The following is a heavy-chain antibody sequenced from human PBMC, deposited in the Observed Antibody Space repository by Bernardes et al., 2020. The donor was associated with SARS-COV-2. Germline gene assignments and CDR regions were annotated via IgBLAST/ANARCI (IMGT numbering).Heavy chain of an antibody. CDR3: ARDMPRGYCGGTSCVYSFYGLDV. J-gene: IGHJ6*02. D-gene: IGHD2-2*01. CDR2: INPSGGNP. CDR1: GYIFTTHY. Sequence: ASVKVSCKTSGYIFTTHYIQWVRQTPGQGLEWIGTINPSGGNPQYAQKFQGRVTLTRDTSTSTVYMELSSLRSEDTAVFYCARDMPRGYCGGTSCVYSFYGLDVWGQGTTVTVSS. V-gene: IGHV1-46*01.